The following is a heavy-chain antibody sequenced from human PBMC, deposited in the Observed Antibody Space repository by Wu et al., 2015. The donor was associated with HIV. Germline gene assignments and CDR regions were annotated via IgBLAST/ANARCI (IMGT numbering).Heavy chain of an antibody. Sequence: QVQLVQSGAEVRKPGASVKVSCKTSGYSFTNYGIHWVRQAPGQGLEWMGWISGHNGHTDHAQKVQGRVTMTRDPSTATAYMELRSLRSDDTAAYYCARGRVDYDSSGYRAHRGHHFDYWGQGTRGHRLL. J-gene: IGHJ4*02. D-gene: IGHD3-22*01. CDR3: ARGRVDYDSSGYRAHRGHHFDY. CDR2: ISGHNGHT. CDR1: GYSFTNYG. V-gene: IGHV1-18*01.